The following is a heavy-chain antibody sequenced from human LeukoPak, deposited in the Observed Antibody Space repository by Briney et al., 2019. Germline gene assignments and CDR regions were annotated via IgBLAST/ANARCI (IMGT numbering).Heavy chain of an antibody. CDR1: GCTFSSYA. Sequence: GGSLRLSCVTSGCTFSSYAIHWVRQAPGKGVELVAVRSGFGFRKSYADSVKGRLTISRDSTKSTVYLDINNLRTEDTAVYHCARGDSKALIIVALFDNWGEGKQGTVSS. D-gene: IGHD3-16*02. CDR2: RSGFGFRK. V-gene: IGHV3-30-3*01. J-gene: IGHJ4*02. CDR3: ARGDSKALIIVALFDN.